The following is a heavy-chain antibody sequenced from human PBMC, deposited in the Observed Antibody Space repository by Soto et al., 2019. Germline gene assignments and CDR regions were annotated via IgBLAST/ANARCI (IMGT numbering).Heavy chain of an antibody. CDR1: GGTFSSYT. D-gene: IGHD5-18*01. V-gene: IGHV1-69*02. CDR2: IIPILGIA. Sequence: QVQLVQSGAEVKKPGSSVKVSCKASGGTFSSYTISWVRQAPGQGLEWMGRIIPILGIANYAQKFQGRVTITADKSTSTAYMELSSPRSEDTAVYYCARYFGIQLWLSYGMDVWGQGTTVTVSS. J-gene: IGHJ6*02. CDR3: ARYFGIQLWLSYGMDV.